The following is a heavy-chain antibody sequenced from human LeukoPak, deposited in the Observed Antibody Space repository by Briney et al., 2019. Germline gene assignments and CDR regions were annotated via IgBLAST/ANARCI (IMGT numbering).Heavy chain of an antibody. CDR1: GYRFTSYW. CDR2: IYPGDSDT. CDR3: ARGGCIGGNCYHYVDY. D-gene: IGHD2-15*01. Sequence: GESLKISCKGSGYRFTSYWIGWVRQMPGKGLEWLGIIYPGDSDTRYSPSFQGQVTISADKSISTAYLQWSSLKASDTAMYYCARGGCIGGNCYHYVDYWGQGTLVTVSS. J-gene: IGHJ4*02. V-gene: IGHV5-51*01.